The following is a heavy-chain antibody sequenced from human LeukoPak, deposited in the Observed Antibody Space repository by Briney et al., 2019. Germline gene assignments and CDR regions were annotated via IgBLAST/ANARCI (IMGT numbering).Heavy chain of an antibody. D-gene: IGHD6-19*01. J-gene: IGHJ3*02. CDR2: IYYSGST. CDR3: ARLLTYSSGWTTWGAFDI. CDR1: GGSFSGYY. V-gene: IGHV4-34*01. Sequence: SETLSLTCAVYGGSFSGYYWSWIRQPPGKGLEWIGSIYYSGSTYYNPSLKSRVTISVDTSKNQFSLKLSSVTAADTAVYYCARLLTYSSGWTTWGAFDIWGQGTMVTVSS.